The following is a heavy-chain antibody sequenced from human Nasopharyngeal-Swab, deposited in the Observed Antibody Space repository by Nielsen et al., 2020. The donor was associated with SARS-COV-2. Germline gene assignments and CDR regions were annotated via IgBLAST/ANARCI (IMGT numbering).Heavy chain of an antibody. CDR1: GFTFNIYT. CDR3: AKSLYTSTWSYYFDI. CDR2: ISSTGDYI. V-gene: IGHV3-21*04. J-gene: IGHJ4*02. D-gene: IGHD6-13*01. Sequence: GESLKISCAASGFTFNIYTMNWVRQAPGKGLEWVSAISSTGDYIYYAASVKGRFTVSRDNADNSLFLQMDSLRPEDTAFYYCAKSLYTSTWSYYFDIWGQGTMVTVSS.